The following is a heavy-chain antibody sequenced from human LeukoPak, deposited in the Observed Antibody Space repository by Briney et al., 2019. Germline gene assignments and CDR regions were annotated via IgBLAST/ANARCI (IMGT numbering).Heavy chain of an antibody. Sequence: SETLSLTCTVSGGSISSGDYYWSWIRQPAGQGLEWIGRLYTRGSINYNPSLKSRVTISVDTSKNQFSLKLSSVTAADTAVYYCARGVGGYCSGGSCYSGPNWFDPWGQGTLVTVSS. CDR2: LYTRGSI. CDR3: ARGVGGYCSGGSCYSGPNWFDP. CDR1: GGSISSGDYY. D-gene: IGHD2-15*01. J-gene: IGHJ5*02. V-gene: IGHV4-61*02.